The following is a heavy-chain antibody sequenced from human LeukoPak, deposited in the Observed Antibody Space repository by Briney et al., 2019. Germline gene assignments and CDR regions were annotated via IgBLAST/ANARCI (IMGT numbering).Heavy chain of an antibody. D-gene: IGHD3-22*01. CDR3: ASQERLYDSSGYYYVGAFDI. V-gene: IGHV4-31*03. CDR2: IYYSGVT. Sequence: SETLSPTCTVSGGSISSGTYYWNWIRQHPGKGLEWIVYIYYSGVTYYNPSLKSRVTISVDTSKNQFSLKLSSVTAADTAVYYCASQERLYDSSGYYYVGAFDIWGQGTMVTVSS. CDR1: GGSISSGTYY. J-gene: IGHJ3*02.